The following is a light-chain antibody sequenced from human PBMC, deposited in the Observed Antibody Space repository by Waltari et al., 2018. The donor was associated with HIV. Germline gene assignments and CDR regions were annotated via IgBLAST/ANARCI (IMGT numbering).Light chain of an antibody. CDR2: DVS. CDR3: CSFAGSSTFVV. J-gene: IGLJ2*01. CDR1: SSDVGNYDY. Sequence: QSSLTQPRSMSGSPGQSVTISCTGTSSDVGNYDYVSWYQQHPGKAPKLILDDVSERPSGVPDRFSGSKSGNTASLTISGLQVEDEAVYHCCSFAGSSTFVVFGGGTSLTVL. V-gene: IGLV2-11*01.